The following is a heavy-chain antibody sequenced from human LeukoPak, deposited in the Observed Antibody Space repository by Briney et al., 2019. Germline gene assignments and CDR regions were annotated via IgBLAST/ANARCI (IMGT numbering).Heavy chain of an antibody. CDR1: GGSISSCY. D-gene: IGHD6-19*01. Sequence: SETLSLTCTVSGGSISSCYWSWIRQPPGKGLEWIGYTYYSGSTNYNPSLKSRVTISVDTSKNQFSLKLSSVTAADTAVYYCASSAPITSGWYPYYYYGMDVWGQGTTVTVSS. V-gene: IGHV4-59*01. CDR2: TYYSGST. CDR3: ASSAPITSGWYPYYYYGMDV. J-gene: IGHJ6*02.